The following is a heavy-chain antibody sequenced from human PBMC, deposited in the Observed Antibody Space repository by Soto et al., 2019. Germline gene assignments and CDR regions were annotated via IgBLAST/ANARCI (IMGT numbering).Heavy chain of an antibody. CDR3: AKSPRGEMATD. D-gene: IGHD5-12*01. J-gene: IGHJ4*02. CDR2: INTYNGMT. CDR1: GYTFINYH. Sequence: QVQLVQSGGEVKKPGASVTVSCKAPGYTFINYHITWVRQAPGQGLEWMAWINTYNGMTDYAQKFQDRVTMTRDTSTSTAYMELRNLGSDDTAVYFCAKSPRGEMATDWGQGTLVTVSS. V-gene: IGHV1-18*01.